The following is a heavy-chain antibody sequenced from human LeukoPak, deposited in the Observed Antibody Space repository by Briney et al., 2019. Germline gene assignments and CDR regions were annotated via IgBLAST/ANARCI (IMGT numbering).Heavy chain of an antibody. CDR2: ISHDGNT. Sequence: SETLSLTCSVSGDSINKYFWSWLRQSPGEGLEWIGYISHDGNTNYHPSLKGRVTISLDKSNNQFSLRLNSVTAADTAVYYCARAGPENLNWRYYIDFWGQGILVTVSS. CDR1: GDSINKYF. D-gene: IGHD1-1*01. CDR3: ARAGPENLNWRYYIDF. V-gene: IGHV4-59*01. J-gene: IGHJ4*02.